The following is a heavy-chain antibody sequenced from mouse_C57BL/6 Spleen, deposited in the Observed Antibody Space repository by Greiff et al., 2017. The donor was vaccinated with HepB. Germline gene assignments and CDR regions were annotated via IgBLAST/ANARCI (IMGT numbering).Heavy chain of an antibody. Sequence: EVHLVEPGGGLVQPGGSMKLSCVASGFTFSNYWMNWVRQSPEKGLEWIAQIRLKSDNYGTHYAESVKGSFTISRDDSKSSVYLQMNNLRAEDSGIYYCTDPTGLDYWGQGTTLTVSS. CDR2: IRLKSDNYGT. V-gene: IGHV6-3*01. D-gene: IGHD3-3*01. J-gene: IGHJ2*01. CDR1: GFTFSNYW. CDR3: TDPTGLDY.